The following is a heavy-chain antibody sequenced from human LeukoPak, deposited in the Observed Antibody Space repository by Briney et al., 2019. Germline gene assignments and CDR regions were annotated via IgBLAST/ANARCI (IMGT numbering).Heavy chain of an antibody. CDR1: GFKFSSYS. CDR2: ISSISSYI. CDR3: ARGTMFPYYFDY. V-gene: IGHV3-21*01. Sequence: GGSLRLSCAASGFKFSSYSMKWVRQAPGRGREWVSFISSISSYIYYADSLKGRFTISRDNAKNSLYLQMNSLRAEYTAVYYCARGTMFPYYFDYWGEGTLVTVSS. J-gene: IGHJ4*02. D-gene: IGHD3-10*02.